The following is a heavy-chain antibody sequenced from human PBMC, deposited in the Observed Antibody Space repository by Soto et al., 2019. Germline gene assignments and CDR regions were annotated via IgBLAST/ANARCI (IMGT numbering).Heavy chain of an antibody. CDR3: ARDQAYYYGSGSYYDY. J-gene: IGHJ4*02. CDR1: GGTFSSYA. Sequence: ASVKVSCKASGGTFSSYAISWVRQAPGQGLEWMGGIIPIFGTANYAQKFQGRVTITADESTSPAYMELSSLRSEDTAVYYCARDQAYYYGSGSYYDYWGQGTLVTVSS. V-gene: IGHV1-69*13. CDR2: IIPIFGTA. D-gene: IGHD3-10*01.